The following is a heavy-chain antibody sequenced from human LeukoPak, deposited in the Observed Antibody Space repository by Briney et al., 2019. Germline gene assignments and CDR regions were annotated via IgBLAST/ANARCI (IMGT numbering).Heavy chain of an antibody. CDR1: GGSISSYY. D-gene: IGHD6-19*01. CDR3: AREGQWLPGFDY. CDR2: IYYGGST. Sequence: SETLSLTCTVSGGSISSYYWSWIRQPPGKGLEWIGYIYYGGSTNYNPSLKSRVTISVDTSKNQFSLKLSSVTAADTAVYYCAREGQWLPGFDYWGQEPWSPSPQ. V-gene: IGHV4-59*01. J-gene: IGHJ4*01.